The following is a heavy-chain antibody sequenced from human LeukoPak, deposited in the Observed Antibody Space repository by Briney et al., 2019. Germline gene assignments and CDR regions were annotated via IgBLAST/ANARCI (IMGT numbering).Heavy chain of an antibody. CDR2: ISSSGRTI. CDR1: GFTSRRYE. CDR3: ARAPIQYCSSTRCYGGYAFDI. V-gene: IGHV3-48*03. J-gene: IGHJ3*02. D-gene: IGHD2-2*01. Sequence: PGGSPRLSSAPSGFTSRRYEMNSVRQAPRKGLEWVSYISSSGRTIYYTDSVKGRFTISRDNAKNSLYLKMNRLRAEDTAVFSFARAPIQYCSSTRCYGGYAFDIWVEGTMVTVSS.